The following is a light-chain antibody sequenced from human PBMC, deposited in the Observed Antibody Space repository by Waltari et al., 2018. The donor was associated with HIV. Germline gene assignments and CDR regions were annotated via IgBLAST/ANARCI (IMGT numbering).Light chain of an antibody. V-gene: IGKV3-11*01. CDR2: DAS. CDR3: QQRSDWLT. CDR1: QSLNVY. Sequence: EILLTQSPASLSLSPGERATLSCRASQSLNVYLAWYQHKGGQAPRLLIYDASKRAPGVPDRFSGGGSGTDFTLTISSLKPEDSAFYFCQQRSDWLTFGGGTKVEIE. J-gene: IGKJ4*01.